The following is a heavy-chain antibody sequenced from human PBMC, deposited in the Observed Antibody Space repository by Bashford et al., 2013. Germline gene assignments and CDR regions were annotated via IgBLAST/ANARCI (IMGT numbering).Heavy chain of an antibody. CDR1: WLHQWLL. J-gene: IGHJ3*01. CDR2: IFNSGRT. CDR3: ATQTSKLGAFDV. D-gene: IGHD3-16*01. Sequence: SXTLSLTCNCLWWLHQWLLLELDPPAPQEGAGVVGSIFNSGRTYYNPSLKSRVTISVDTSKNQFSLKVSSVTAADTAVYHCATQTSKLGAFDVWGQGTLVTVSS. V-gene: IGHV4-59*05.